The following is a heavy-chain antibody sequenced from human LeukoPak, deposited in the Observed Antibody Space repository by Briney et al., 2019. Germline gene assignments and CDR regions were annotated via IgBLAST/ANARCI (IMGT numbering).Heavy chain of an antibody. D-gene: IGHD2-2*01. Sequence: SEALSLTCTVSGGSISSYYWSWIRQPAGKGLEWTGRIYTSGSTNYNPSLKSRVTMSVDTSKNQFSLKLSSVTAADTAVYYCARDRLYCSSTSCTNWFDPWGQGTLVTVSS. CDR2: IYTSGST. CDR3: ARDRLYCSSTSCTNWFDP. V-gene: IGHV4-4*07. J-gene: IGHJ5*02. CDR1: GGSISSYY.